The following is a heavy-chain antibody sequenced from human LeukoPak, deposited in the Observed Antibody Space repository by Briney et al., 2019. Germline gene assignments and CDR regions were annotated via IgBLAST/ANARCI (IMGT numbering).Heavy chain of an antibody. D-gene: IGHD3-22*01. CDR3: ARTDYYYDSSGYTRSDAFDI. Sequence: SETLSLTCTVSGGSISSGGYYWSWIRQHPGKGLEWIGYIYYSGSTYYNPSLKSRVTISVDRSKNQFSLKLSSVTAADTAVYYCARTDYYYDSSGYTRSDAFDIWGQGTVVTVSS. CDR2: IYYSGST. J-gene: IGHJ3*02. CDR1: GGSISSGGYY. V-gene: IGHV4-31*03.